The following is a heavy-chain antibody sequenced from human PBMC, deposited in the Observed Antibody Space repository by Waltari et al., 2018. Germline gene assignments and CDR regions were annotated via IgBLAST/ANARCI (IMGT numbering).Heavy chain of an antibody. CDR1: GGSFSGYY. V-gene: IGHV4-34*01. CDR3: ARLTGFGYFDL. D-gene: IGHD3-10*01. Sequence: QVQLQQWGAGLLKPSETLSLTCAVYGGSFSGYYWSWIRQPPGKGLEWSGEINHSGSTNYNPSLKSRVTISVDTSKNQFSLKLSSVTAADTAVYYCARLTGFGYFDLWGRGTLVTVSS. CDR2: INHSGST. J-gene: IGHJ2*01.